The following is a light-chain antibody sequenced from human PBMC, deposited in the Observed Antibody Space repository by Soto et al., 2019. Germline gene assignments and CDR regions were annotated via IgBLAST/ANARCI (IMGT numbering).Light chain of an antibody. J-gene: IGKJ2*01. V-gene: IGKV1-5*01. Sequence: DIQMTQTPSTLSASAGDTVAIACRASQSIRRWLAWYQQKPGEAPKLLIYDASSLQSGVSSRFSGSGSGTEFTLTISSLQPDDFATYYCQQYSTFSNTFGPGTKLDIK. CDR3: QQYSTFSNT. CDR2: DAS. CDR1: QSIRRW.